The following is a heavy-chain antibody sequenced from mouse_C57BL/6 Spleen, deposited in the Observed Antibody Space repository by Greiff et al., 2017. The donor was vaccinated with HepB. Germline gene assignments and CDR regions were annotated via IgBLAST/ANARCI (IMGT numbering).Heavy chain of an antibody. V-gene: IGHV1-80*01. CDR3: ARGELTGTAWFAY. CDR2: IYPGDGDT. CDR1: GYAFSSYW. Sequence: QVQLQQSGAELVKPGASVKISCKASGYAFSSYWMNWVKQRPGKGLEWIGQIYPGDGDTNSNGKFKGKATLTADKSSSTAYMQLSSLTSEASAVYFCARGELTGTAWFAYWGQGTLVTVSA. J-gene: IGHJ3*01. D-gene: IGHD4-1*01.